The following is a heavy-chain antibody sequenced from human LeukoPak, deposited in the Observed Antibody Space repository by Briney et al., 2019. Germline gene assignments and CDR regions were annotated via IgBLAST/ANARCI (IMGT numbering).Heavy chain of an antibody. D-gene: IGHD2-8*01. V-gene: IGHV1-69*05. J-gene: IGHJ4*02. Sequence: SVKVSCKASGGTFSSYAISWVRQAPGQGLEWMGGIIPIFGTANYAQKFQGRVTITTDESTSTAYMELSSLRSEDTAVYYCARYGNYCTNGVCYTLDYWGQGTLVTVSS. CDR2: IIPIFGTA. CDR3: ARYGNYCTNGVCYTLDY. CDR1: GGTFSSYA.